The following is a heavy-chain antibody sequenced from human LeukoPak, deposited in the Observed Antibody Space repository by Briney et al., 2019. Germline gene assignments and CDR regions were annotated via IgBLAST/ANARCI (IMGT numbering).Heavy chain of an antibody. D-gene: IGHD6-13*01. CDR3: AITGRQQLVGAYFDY. V-gene: IGHV1-69*01. CDR2: IIPIFGTA. Sequence: SVKVSCKASGGTFSSYAISWVRQAPGQGLEWMGGIIPIFGTANYAQKFQGRVTITADESTSTAYMELSSLRSEDTAVYYCAITGRQQLVGAYFDYWGQGTLVTVSS. CDR1: GGTFSSYA. J-gene: IGHJ4*02.